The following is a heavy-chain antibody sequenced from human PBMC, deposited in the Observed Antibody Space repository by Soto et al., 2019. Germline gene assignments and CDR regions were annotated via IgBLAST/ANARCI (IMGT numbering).Heavy chain of an antibody. CDR2: IYYSGST. V-gene: IGHV4-39*01. J-gene: IGHJ4*02. Sequence: SETLSLTCTVSGGSISSGSYYWSWIRQHPGKGLDWIGYIYYSGSTYYNPSLKSRVTISVDTSKNQFSLKLSSVTAADTAVYYCARHSLLVYAIDFDYWGQGTLVTVSS. D-gene: IGHD2-8*01. CDR1: GGSISSGSYY. CDR3: ARHSLLVYAIDFDY.